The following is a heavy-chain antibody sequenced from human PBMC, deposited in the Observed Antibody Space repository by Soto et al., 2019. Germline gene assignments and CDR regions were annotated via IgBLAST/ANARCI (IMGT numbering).Heavy chain of an antibody. V-gene: IGHV4-34*01. CDR1: GGSFSGYY. CDR2: INHSGST. J-gene: IGHJ4*02. Sequence: QVQLQQWGAGLLKPSETLSLTCAVYGGSFSGYYWSWIRQPPGKGLEWIGEINHSGSTNYNPSLKSRVTISVDTSKNQFSLKLSSVTAADTAVYYCARGRYSYGHGYFDYWGQGTLVTVSS. D-gene: IGHD5-18*01. CDR3: ARGRYSYGHGYFDY.